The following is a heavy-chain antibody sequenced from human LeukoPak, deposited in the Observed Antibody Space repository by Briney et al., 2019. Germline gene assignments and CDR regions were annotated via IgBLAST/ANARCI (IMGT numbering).Heavy chain of an antibody. CDR1: GGSFSGYY. V-gene: IGHV4-34*01. D-gene: IGHD3-22*01. CDR3: ARTYYYDSSGSQFDY. J-gene: IGHJ4*02. Sequence: SGTLSLTCAVYGGSFSGYYWSWIRQPPGKGLEWIGEINHSGSTNYNPSLKSRVTISVDTSKNQFSLKLSSVTAADTAVYYCARTYYYDSSGSQFDYWGQGTLVTVSS. CDR2: INHSGST.